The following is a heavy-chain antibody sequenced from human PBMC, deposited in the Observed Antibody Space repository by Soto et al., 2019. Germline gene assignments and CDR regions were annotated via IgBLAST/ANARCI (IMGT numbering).Heavy chain of an antibody. Sequence: QVQLQQWGAGLLKPSETLSLTCAVYGGSFSGYYWSWIRQPPGKGLEWIGEINHSGSTNYNPSLKSRVTISVDTSKDQFSLKLGSVTAADTAVYYCARGRRAYCSGGSCYPFDYWGQGTLVTVSS. CDR2: INHSGST. CDR1: GGSFSGYY. CDR3: ARGRRAYCSGGSCYPFDY. D-gene: IGHD2-15*01. V-gene: IGHV4-34*01. J-gene: IGHJ4*02.